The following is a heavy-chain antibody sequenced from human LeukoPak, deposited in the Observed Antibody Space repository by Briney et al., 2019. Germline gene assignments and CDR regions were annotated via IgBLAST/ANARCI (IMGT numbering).Heavy chain of an antibody. Sequence: GGSLRLSCAASGFTFSSYGMHWVRQAPGKGLEWVAFIRYDGSNKCYADSVKGRFTISRDNSKNTLYLQMNSLRAEETAEYYCARARKSGGITMIRGVKDRGWFDPWGQGTLVTVSS. J-gene: IGHJ5*02. CDR2: IRYDGSNK. CDR1: GFTFSSYG. CDR3: ARARKSGGITMIRGVKDRGWFDP. D-gene: IGHD3-10*01. V-gene: IGHV3-30*02.